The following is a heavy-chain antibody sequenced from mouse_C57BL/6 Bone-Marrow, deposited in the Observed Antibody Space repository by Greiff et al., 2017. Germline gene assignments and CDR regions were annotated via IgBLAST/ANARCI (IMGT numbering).Heavy chain of an antibody. D-gene: IGHD5-1*01. V-gene: IGHV1-47*01. CDR2: FHPYNDDT. CDR1: GYTFTTYP. CDR3: AISSTFFYYFDY. Sequence: QVQLQQSGAELVKPGASVKMSCKASGYTFTTYPLEWMKQNHGKSLEWIGNFHPYNDDTKYNEKFKGKATLTVEKSSNTVYLELSRITSDDSAVYYGAISSTFFYYFDYWGQGTTLTVSS. J-gene: IGHJ2*01.